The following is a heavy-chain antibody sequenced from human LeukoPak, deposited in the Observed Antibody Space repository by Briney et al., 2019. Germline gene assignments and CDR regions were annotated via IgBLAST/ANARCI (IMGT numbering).Heavy chain of an antibody. Sequence: SETLSLTCIVSGVSISSSNYYWGWVRQPPGKGLEWIGNIYSSGSTYYNSSLKSRVTISIDTSNNQVSLKMSSMTAADTAVYYCAELGITMIGGVWGRGTTVTVSS. CDR1: GVSISSSNYY. D-gene: IGHD3-10*02. CDR2: IYSSGST. J-gene: IGHJ6*04. V-gene: IGHV4-39*01. CDR3: AELGITMIGGV.